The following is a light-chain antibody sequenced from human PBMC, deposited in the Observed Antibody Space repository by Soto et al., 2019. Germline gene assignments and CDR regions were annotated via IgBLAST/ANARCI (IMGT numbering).Light chain of an antibody. CDR2: DAS. Sequence: DIQMTQSPSTLSASVGDRVTITCRASQSVSNWLAWYQQKPGKAPELLIYDASSLESGVPSRFSRSGSGTGFPLNISGLQTYYFATYFCQQYHSYSWTFGQGTKVEIK. J-gene: IGKJ1*01. CDR3: QQYHSYSWT. V-gene: IGKV1-5*01. CDR1: QSVSNW.